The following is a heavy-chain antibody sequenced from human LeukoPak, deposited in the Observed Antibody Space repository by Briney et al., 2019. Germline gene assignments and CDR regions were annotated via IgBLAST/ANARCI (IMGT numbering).Heavy chain of an antibody. D-gene: IGHD2-15*01. CDR1: GFTFSSYG. J-gene: IGHJ5*02. Sequence: PGRSLRLSCAASGFTFSSYGMHWVRQAPGKGLEWVAVIWFDGSNKYYADSVKGRFTISRDNSKNTLYLQMNSLRAEDTAVYYCATYCSGGSCYSVPNWFDPWGQGTLVTVSS. CDR3: ATYCSGGSCYSVPNWFDP. V-gene: IGHV3-33*01. CDR2: IWFDGSNK.